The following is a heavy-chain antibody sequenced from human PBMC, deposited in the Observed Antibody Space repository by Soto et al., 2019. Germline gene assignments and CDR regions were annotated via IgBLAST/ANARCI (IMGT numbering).Heavy chain of an antibody. CDR2: INPSGGST. CDR1: GYSFTNNY. D-gene: IGHD4-17*01. J-gene: IGHJ4*02. Sequence: QVQLVQSGAEVKKPGASVKVSCKASGYSFTNNYLHWVRQAPGQGLEWMGIINPSGGSTTYAQKFQGRLTMARDTSTSTLYMDLSRLRSEDTAVYYCARDGTHGDFDYWGQGTLVTASS. V-gene: IGHV1-46*01. CDR3: ARDGTHGDFDY.